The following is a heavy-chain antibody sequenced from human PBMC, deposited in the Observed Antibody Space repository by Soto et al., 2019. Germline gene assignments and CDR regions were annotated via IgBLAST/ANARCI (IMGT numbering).Heavy chain of an antibody. J-gene: IGHJ5*02. Sequence: ASVKVSCKASGYTFTSYGIRWVRQAPGQGLEWMGWISAYNGNTNYAQKLQGRVTMTTDTSTSTAYMELRSLRSDDTAVYYCARGSSDTAMVMNWFDPWGQGTLVTISS. CDR3: ARGSSDTAMVMNWFDP. CDR2: ISAYNGNT. V-gene: IGHV1-18*04. D-gene: IGHD5-18*01. CDR1: GYTFTSYG.